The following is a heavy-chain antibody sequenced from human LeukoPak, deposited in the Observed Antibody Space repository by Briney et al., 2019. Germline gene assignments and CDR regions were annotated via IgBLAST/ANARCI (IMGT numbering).Heavy chain of an antibody. V-gene: IGHV1-2*02. J-gene: IGHJ5*02. CDR1: GYTFTGYY. CDR3: ARDPLWFGELYWFDP. D-gene: IGHD3-10*01. CDR2: INPNSGGT. Sequence: ASVKVSCKASGYTFTGYYMHWVRQAPGQGLEWMGWINPNSGGTNYAQKFQGRVTMTRDTSISTAYMELSRLRSDDTAVYYCARDPLWFGELYWFDPWGQGTLVTVSS.